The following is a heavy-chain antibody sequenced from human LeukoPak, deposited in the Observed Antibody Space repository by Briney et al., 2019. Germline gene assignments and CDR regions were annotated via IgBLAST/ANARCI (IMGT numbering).Heavy chain of an antibody. V-gene: IGHV3-74*01. CDR2: INSNGRST. J-gene: IGHJ4*02. CDR1: GFTFSSYW. D-gene: IGHD3-22*01. CDR3: ARHSSGYYHYDY. Sequence: GGSLRLSCAASGFTFSSYWMHWVRQAPGKGLVWVSRINSNGRSTSYADSVKGRFTISRDNSKNTLHLQMNSLRAEDTAVYYCARHSSGYYHYDYWGPGTPVTVAS.